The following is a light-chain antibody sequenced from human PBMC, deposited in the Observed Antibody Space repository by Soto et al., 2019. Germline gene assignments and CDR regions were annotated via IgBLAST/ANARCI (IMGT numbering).Light chain of an antibody. CDR1: NSDVGIYDF. CDR2: EVS. V-gene: IGLV2-14*01. J-gene: IGLJ1*01. Sequence: QSVLTQPASVSGTPGQSITISCTGSNSDVGIYDFVSWYQHHPGRALKLIVSEVSHRPSGVSNRFSGSKSGNTASLTISGLQSEDEADYYCISYTSDDVRYVFGTGTKVTVL. CDR3: ISYTSDDVRYV.